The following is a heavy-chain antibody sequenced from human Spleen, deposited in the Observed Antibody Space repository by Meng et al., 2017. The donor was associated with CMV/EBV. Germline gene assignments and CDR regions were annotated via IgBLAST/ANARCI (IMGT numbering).Heavy chain of an antibody. V-gene: IGHV1-18*01. J-gene: IGHJ4*02. Sequence: ASVKVSCKASGYTFTSYGINWVRQAPGQGLEWMGWIRVYNGDTKYAQKFQDRFTMTTDTSTSTAYMELRSLRSDDTAVYYCARDRGYCSSTSCYPETNDYWGQGTLVTVSS. D-gene: IGHD2-2*01. CDR1: GYTFTSYG. CDR2: IRVYNGDT. CDR3: ARDRGYCSSTSCYPETNDY.